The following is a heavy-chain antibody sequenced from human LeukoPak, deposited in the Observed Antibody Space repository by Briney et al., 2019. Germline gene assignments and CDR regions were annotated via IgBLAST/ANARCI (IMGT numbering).Heavy chain of an antibody. Sequence: SETLSLTCTVSDGSISSYYWSWIRQPAGKGLEWIGRIYSSGSTNYNPSLKSRVTMSVDPSKNQFSLKLTSVTAADTAVYYCARDNWNDENWFDPWGQGTLVTVSS. J-gene: IGHJ5*02. CDR1: DGSISSYY. D-gene: IGHD1-20*01. CDR3: ARDNWNDENWFDP. CDR2: IYSSGST. V-gene: IGHV4-4*07.